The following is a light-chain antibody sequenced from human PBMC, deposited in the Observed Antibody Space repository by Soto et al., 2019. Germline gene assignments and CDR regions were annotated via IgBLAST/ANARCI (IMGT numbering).Light chain of an antibody. J-gene: IGKJ1*01. CDR2: DAS. V-gene: IGKV1-5*01. Sequence: DIQMTQSPSTLSASVGDRVTITCRASQSISSWLAWYQQKPGKAPKXLIYDASSLQSGVPSRFSGIGSGTGFTLTISSLQPDDFATYYCQQYNSYSWTFGQGTKVDIK. CDR1: QSISSW. CDR3: QQYNSYSWT.